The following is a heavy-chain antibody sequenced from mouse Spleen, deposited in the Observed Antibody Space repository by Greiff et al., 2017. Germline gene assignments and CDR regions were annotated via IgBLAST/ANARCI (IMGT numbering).Heavy chain of an antibody. CDR3: ARWDYYGSSLYFDY. Sequence: EVKLVESGPGLVKPSQSLSLTCTVTGYSITSDYAWNWIRQFPGNKLEWMGYISYSGSTSYNPSLKSRISITRDTSKNQFFLQLNSVTTEDTSTYYCARWDYYGSSLYFDYWGQGTTLTVSS. D-gene: IGHD1-1*01. CDR1: GYSITSDYA. J-gene: IGHJ2*01. CDR2: ISYSGST. V-gene: IGHV3-2*02.